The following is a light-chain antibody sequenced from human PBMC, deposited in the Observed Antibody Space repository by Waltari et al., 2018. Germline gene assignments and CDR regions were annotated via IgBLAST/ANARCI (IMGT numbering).Light chain of an antibody. J-gene: IGLJ3*02. CDR3: SSYTRRSYWV. Sequence: QSALTQPASVSGSPGQSITISWFQQHPGKAPKVMVYKVNNRPSGVSNRFAGSKTANTASLPISGLQAEDEADYYCSSYTRRSYWVFGGGTQLTVL. V-gene: IGLV2-14*01. CDR2: KVN.